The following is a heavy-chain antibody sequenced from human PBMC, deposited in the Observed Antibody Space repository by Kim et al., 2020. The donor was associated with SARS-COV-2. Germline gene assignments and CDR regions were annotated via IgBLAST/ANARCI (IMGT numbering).Heavy chain of an antibody. J-gene: IGHJ4*02. V-gene: IGHV3-23*01. Sequence: PGGSLRLSCAASGFTFSSYAMSWVRQAPGKGLEWVSAISGSGGSTYYADSVKGRFTISRDNSKNTLYLQMNSLRAEDTAVYYCAKILYCSGGSCYSFDYWGQGTLVTVSS. CDR2: ISGSGGST. CDR3: AKILYCSGGSCYSFDY. CDR1: GFTFSSYA. D-gene: IGHD2-15*01.